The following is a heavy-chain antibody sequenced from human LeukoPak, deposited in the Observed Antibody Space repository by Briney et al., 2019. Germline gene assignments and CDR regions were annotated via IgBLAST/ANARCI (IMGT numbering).Heavy chain of an antibody. Sequence: ASVKVSCKASGYTFTSYGISWVRQAPGQGLEWMGWISAYNGNTNYAQKLQGRVTMTTDTSTSTAYMELRSLRSDDTAVYYCARDGTKLPWFGELRITRYYFYYMDVWGKGTTVTISS. J-gene: IGHJ6*03. CDR2: ISAYNGNT. CDR1: GYTFTSYG. CDR3: ARDGTKLPWFGELRITRYYFYYMDV. D-gene: IGHD3-10*01. V-gene: IGHV1-18*01.